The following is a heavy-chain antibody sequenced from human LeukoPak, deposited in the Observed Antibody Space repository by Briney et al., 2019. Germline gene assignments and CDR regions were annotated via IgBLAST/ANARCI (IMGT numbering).Heavy chain of an antibody. J-gene: IGHJ4*02. CDR3: ASAGFGLAPHRGTPFDY. D-gene: IGHD3-10*01. CDR1: GGSFSDYY. CDR2: INHTGSS. Sequence: PSETLSLTCAVYGGSFSDYYWSWIRQPPGKGLEWIGEINHTGSSNYNPSLKSRVTISIATSKNQFSLKLTSVTAADTAVYYCASAGFGLAPHRGTPFDYWGQGTLVTVSS. V-gene: IGHV4-34*01.